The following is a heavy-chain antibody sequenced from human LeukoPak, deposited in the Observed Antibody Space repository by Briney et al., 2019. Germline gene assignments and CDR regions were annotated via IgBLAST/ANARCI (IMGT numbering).Heavy chain of an antibody. J-gene: IGHJ6*03. CDR3: AKDFLALYSYGYYYYYYMDV. CDR1: GFTFSSYG. Sequence: GGSLRLSCAASGFTFSSYGMHWVRQAPGKGLEWVAVIWYDGSNKYYADSVKGRLTISRDNSKNTLYLQMNSLRAEDTAVYYCAKDFLALYSYGYYYYYYMDVWGKGTTVTVSS. V-gene: IGHV3-33*06. D-gene: IGHD5-18*01. CDR2: IWYDGSNK.